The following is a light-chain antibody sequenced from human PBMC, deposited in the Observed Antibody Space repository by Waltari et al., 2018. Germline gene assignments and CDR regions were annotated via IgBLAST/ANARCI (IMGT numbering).Light chain of an antibody. CDR3: TSYTSSSTLV. Sequence: QSALTQPASVSGSPGQSITISCPGTSSDVGGSYYFSWYQHHPGKAPKLRIYDVSNRPSGVSNRFSGSKSGNTASLTISGLQAEDEADYYCTSYTSSSTLVFGGGTKLTVL. CDR2: DVS. CDR1: SSDVGGSYY. V-gene: IGLV2-14*03. J-gene: IGLJ2*01.